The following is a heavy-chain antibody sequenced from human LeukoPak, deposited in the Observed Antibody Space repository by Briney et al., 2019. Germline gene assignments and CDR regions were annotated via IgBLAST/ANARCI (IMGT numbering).Heavy chain of an antibody. D-gene: IGHD3-22*01. CDR1: GFTFSSFG. V-gene: IGHV3-33*01. J-gene: IGHJ6*02. CDR3: ASSAYDSSGYYYEEYYGMDV. Sequence: GRSLRLSCAASGFTFSSFGMHWVRQAPGKGLEWVAVIWYDGSNKYYADSVKGRFTISRDNSKNTLYLQMNSLRAEDTAVYYCASSAYDSSGYYYEEYYGMDVWGQGTTVTAPS. CDR2: IWYDGSNK.